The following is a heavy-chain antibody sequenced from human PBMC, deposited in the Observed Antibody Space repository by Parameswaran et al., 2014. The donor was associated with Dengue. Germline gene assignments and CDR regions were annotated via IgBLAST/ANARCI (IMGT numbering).Heavy chain of an antibody. CDR2: ISGSGGTT. D-gene: IGHD6-13*01. Sequence: WIRQPREGPEWVSAISGSGGTTYYADSVKGRFTISRDNSQNTLYLQMNSLRAEDTAVYYCAKDRVVATGTFDYWGQGTLVTVSS. J-gene: IGHJ4*02. CDR3: AKDRVVATGTFDY. V-gene: IGHV3-23*01.